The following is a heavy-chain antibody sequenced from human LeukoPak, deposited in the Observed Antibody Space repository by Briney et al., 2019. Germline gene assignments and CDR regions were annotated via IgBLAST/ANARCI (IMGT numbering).Heavy chain of an antibody. CDR3: ARRWGSGTYQIDY. CDR1: GYSFTYYW. J-gene: IGHJ4*02. D-gene: IGHD3-10*01. Sequence: GSALKISCKGSGYSFTYYWIGLVRPMPREVVEWVGIINHGDSDTKYSPSFQGQVTISADKSISTAYLQWSSLKASDTAMYYCARRWGSGTYQIDYWGQGTLVTVSS. V-gene: IGHV5-51*01. CDR2: INHGDSDT.